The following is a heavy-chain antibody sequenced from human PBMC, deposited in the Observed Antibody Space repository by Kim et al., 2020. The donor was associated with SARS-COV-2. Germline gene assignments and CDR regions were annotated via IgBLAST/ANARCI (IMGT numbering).Heavy chain of an antibody. CDR1: GDTFNTYG. Sequence: SVKVSCKASGDTFNTYGISWVRQAPGQGLEWLGGMIPIFGTSRYAQKFQGRVTMTADKFTSTAYMDLSSLRSEDTAVYYCATTVFGGSNSRYYFDFWGQGTLVTVSS. CDR3: ATTVFGGSNSRYYFDF. D-gene: IGHD3-3*01. J-gene: IGHJ4*02. V-gene: IGHV1-69*06. CDR2: MIPIFGTS.